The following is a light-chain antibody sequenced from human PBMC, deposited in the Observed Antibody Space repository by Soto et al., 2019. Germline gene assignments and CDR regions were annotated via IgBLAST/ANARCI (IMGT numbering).Light chain of an antibody. J-gene: IGLJ1*01. CDR1: SSDIGGYNY. CDR3: SSSAGSNNYYL. Sequence: QSVLTQPPSASCSPGESVTSSCTGGSSDIGGYNYVSLYQQRPVKFPRLIIYEVTKQPSVIPNRVSSSNSVNTASPTVSGLQADDEADSYRSSSAGSNNYYLFGPGTKVTVL. V-gene: IGLV2-8*01. CDR2: EVT.